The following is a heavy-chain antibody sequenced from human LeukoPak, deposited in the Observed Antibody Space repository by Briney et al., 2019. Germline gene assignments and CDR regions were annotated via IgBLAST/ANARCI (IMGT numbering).Heavy chain of an antibody. V-gene: IGHV3-15*01. J-gene: IGHJ4*02. CDR3: STAYGGSGSD. CDR2: FKSKTNGETI. Sequence: PGGSLRLSCAPSGFTFSGAWMSWVPEAPGEGLEWVGRFKSKTNGETIDYGAPVKGRFNISRDDSKNTVFLQMNSLKTEDTAVYYCSTAYGGSGSDWGQGTLVTVSS. CDR1: GFTFSGAW. D-gene: IGHD3-10*01.